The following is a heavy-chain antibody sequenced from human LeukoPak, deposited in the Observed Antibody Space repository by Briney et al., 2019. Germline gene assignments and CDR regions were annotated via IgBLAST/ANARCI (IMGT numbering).Heavy chain of an antibody. Sequence: PSETLSLTCTVSGGSFSGYSCSLIRQPPGKGLEWIGFISYSGGTNYNPSLKSRVTMSVDTNKNQFSLKLSSVTAADTAVYYCARGKDYFDYWGQGTLVTVSS. V-gene: IGHV4-59*01. CDR3: ARGKDYFDY. J-gene: IGHJ4*02. CDR1: GGSFSGYS. CDR2: ISYSGGT.